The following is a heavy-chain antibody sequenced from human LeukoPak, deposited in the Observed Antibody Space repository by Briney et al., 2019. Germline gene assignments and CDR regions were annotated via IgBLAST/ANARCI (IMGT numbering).Heavy chain of an antibody. V-gene: IGHV3-9*01. J-gene: IGHJ4*02. CDR2: ITWNSGSI. CDR3: AKDFCSSTNCYAFDY. Sequence: GRSLRLSCAASGFTFDDYAMHWVRQAPGKGLEWVSGITWNSGSIGYADSVKGRFTISRDNAKNSLYLQMNSLRAEDTALYYCAKDFCSSTNCYAFDYRGQGTLVTVSS. D-gene: IGHD2-2*01. CDR1: GFTFDDYA.